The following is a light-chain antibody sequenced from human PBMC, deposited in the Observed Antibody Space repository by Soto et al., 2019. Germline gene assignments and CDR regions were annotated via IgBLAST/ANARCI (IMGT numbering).Light chain of an antibody. CDR2: DAS. V-gene: IGKV3-11*01. J-gene: IGKJ3*01. CDR3: QQRSDWPPLFT. Sequence: IVLTQSPATLSLSPGERATLSCRASQSVSSYLAWYQQKPGQAPRLLIYDASKRATGIPARFSGSGSGTDFTLTISGLEPEDFSVYYCQQRSDWPPLFTFGPGTNVDIK. CDR1: QSVSSY.